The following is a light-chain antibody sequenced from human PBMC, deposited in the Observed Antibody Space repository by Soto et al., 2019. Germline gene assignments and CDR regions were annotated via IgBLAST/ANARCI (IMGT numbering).Light chain of an antibody. CDR1: KAIYSY. V-gene: IGKV1-9*01. CDR2: GAP. Sequence: DIQLPQSPFFLSASVGDRVTIACRACKAIYSYLAWYQQKPGKAPKLLIFGAPKLQSGVPSRFGGSGSVTEFALTISSLQREDFATYYCQQLNRHPRTFGQGTKRQSK. J-gene: IGKJ2*01. CDR3: QQLNRHPRT.